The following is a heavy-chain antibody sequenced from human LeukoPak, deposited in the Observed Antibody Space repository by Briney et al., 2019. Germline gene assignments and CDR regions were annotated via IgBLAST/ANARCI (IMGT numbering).Heavy chain of an antibody. CDR3: ARGGSYWDY. V-gene: IGHV4-39*07. Sequence: SGTLSLTCTVSGGSIRTTSDYWGWIRQSPGREPEWIGSIYFSGSTYYNPSLESRVTISVDTSNNQFSLRLSSVTAADTAVYYCARGGSYWDYWGQGTLVTVSS. J-gene: IGHJ4*02. CDR1: GGSIRTTSDY. CDR2: IYFSGST. D-gene: IGHD3-10*01.